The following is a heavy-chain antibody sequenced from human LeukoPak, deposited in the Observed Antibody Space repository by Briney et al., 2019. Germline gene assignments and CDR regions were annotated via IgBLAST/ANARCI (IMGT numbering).Heavy chain of an antibody. V-gene: IGHV3-23*01. D-gene: IGHD6-6*01. CDR2: ISSSGENT. CDR3: GKDMQLTY. Sequence: GGSLRLSCEGSGFIFSDYSMSWVRQAPGKGLEWVSLISSSGENTYYSDSVKGRFSISRDDSKETLFLQMDSLRAEDTAVYYCGKDMQLTYWGQGILVTVSS. CDR1: GFIFSDYS. J-gene: IGHJ4*02.